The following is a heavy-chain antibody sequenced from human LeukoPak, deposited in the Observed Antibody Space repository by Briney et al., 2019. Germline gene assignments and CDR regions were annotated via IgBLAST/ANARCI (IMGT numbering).Heavy chain of an antibody. J-gene: IGHJ4*02. CDR3: ARDDYYCSSTSCYVFDY. CDR2: IYSGGST. V-gene: IGHV3-66*02. CDR1: GFTFSDYY. D-gene: IGHD2-2*01. Sequence: GGSLRLSCAASGFTFSDYYMSWIRQAPGKGLEWVSVIYSGGSTYYADSVKGRFTISRDNSKNTLYLQMNSLRAEDTAVYYCARDDYYCSSTSCYVFDYWGQGTLVTVSS.